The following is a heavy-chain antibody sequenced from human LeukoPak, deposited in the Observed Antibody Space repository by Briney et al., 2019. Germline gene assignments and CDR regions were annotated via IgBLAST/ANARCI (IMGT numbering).Heavy chain of an antibody. Sequence: SETLSLTCTVSGGSISSSSYYWGWIRQPPGKGLEWIGSIYYSGSTYYNPSLKSRVTISVDTSKNQFSLKLSSVTAADTAVYYCARSWPGTTYFDHWGQGTLVTVSS. CDR1: GGSISSSSYY. CDR2: IYYSGST. CDR3: ARSWPGTTYFDH. D-gene: IGHD3-10*01. V-gene: IGHV4-39*01. J-gene: IGHJ4*02.